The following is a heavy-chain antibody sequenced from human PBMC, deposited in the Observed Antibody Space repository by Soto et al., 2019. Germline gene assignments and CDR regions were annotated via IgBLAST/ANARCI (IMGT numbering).Heavy chain of an antibody. CDR1: GFTFSSYW. CDR2: INSDGSST. D-gene: IGHD3-9*01. CDR3: ARDRRIRYFDWPYYYGMDV. Sequence: GGSLRLSCAASGFTFSSYWMYWVRQAPGKGLVWVSRINSDGSSTRYADSVKGRFTASRDNAKNTVYLQMNSLRAEDTAVYYCARDRRIRYFDWPYYYGMDVWGQGTTVTVSS. V-gene: IGHV3-74*01. J-gene: IGHJ6*02.